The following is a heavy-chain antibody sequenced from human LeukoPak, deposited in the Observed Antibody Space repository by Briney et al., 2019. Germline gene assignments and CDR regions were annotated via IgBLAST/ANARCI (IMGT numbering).Heavy chain of an antibody. V-gene: IGHV4-38-2*02. J-gene: IGHJ4*02. CDR2: IYHSGST. D-gene: IGHD3-22*01. CDR3: ARASETYYYDSSGYYAFDY. CDR1: GYSISSGYY. Sequence: PSETLSLTCTVSGYSISSGYYWGWIRQPPGKGLEWIGGIYHSGSTYYNPSLKSRVTISVDTSKNQFSLKLSSVTAADTAVYYCARASETYYYDSSGYYAFDYWGQGTLVTVSS.